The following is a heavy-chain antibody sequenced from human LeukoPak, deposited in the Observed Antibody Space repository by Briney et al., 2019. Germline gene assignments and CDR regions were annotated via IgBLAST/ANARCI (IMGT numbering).Heavy chain of an antibody. CDR3: ARDGRTAMAPFDY. J-gene: IGHJ4*02. Sequence: SGGTLRLSCAASGSTFSSYSMNWVRQPPGKGLEWVSYISCSSSTIYYADSLKGRFTISIDNAKNSLYLQMNSLRAEDTAVYYCARDGRTAMAPFDYWGQGTLVTVSS. CDR2: ISCSSSTI. CDR1: GSTFSSYS. D-gene: IGHD5-18*01. V-gene: IGHV3-48*01.